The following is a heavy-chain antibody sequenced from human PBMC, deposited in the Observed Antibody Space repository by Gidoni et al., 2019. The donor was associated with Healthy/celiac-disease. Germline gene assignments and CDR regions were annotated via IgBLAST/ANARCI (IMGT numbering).Heavy chain of an antibody. CDR3: ARDPGVGASYYGMDV. CDR2: IYYSGST. D-gene: IGHD1-26*01. CDR1: GGFISSGGYY. V-gene: IGHV4-31*03. J-gene: IGHJ6*02. Sequence: QVQLQASGPVLVKPSQTLSLTCTVSGGFISSGGYYWSWICQHPGKGLEWIGYIYYSGSTYYNPSLKSRVTISVDTSKNQFSLKLSSVTAADTAVYYCARDPGVGASYYGMDVWSQGTTVTVSS.